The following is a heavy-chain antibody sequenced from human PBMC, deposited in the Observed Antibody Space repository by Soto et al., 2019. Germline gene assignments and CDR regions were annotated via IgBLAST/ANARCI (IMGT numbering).Heavy chain of an antibody. J-gene: IGHJ6*02. CDR1: GYTFTGYY. CDR2: INPNSGGT. Sequence: ASVKVSCKASGYTFTGYYMHWVRQAPGQGLEWMGWINPNSGGTNYAQKFQGWVTMTRDTSISTAYMELSRLRSDDTAVYYCARGRTIYYYYYGMGVWGQGTTVTVAS. CDR3: ARGRTIYYYYYGMGV. V-gene: IGHV1-2*04.